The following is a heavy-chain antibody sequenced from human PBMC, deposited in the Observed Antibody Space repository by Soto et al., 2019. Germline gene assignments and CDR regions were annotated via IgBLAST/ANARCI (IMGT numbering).Heavy chain of an antibody. CDR2: ISWNSGSI. Sequence: PGGSLRLSCAASGFTFDDYAMHCDRQAPGKGLEWVSGISWNSGSIGYADSVKGRFTISRDNAKNSLYLQMNSLRAEDTALYYCAKDSAYGDFAYYFDYWGQGTLVTVSS. CDR3: AKDSAYGDFAYYFDY. J-gene: IGHJ4*02. CDR1: GFTFDDYA. D-gene: IGHD4-17*01. V-gene: IGHV3-9*01.